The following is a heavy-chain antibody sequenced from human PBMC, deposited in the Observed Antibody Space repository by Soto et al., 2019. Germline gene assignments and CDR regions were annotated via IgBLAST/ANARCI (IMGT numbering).Heavy chain of an antibody. CDR1: W. D-gene: IGHD3-10*01. CDR2: IRQDGSEK. V-gene: IGHV3-7*01. Sequence: WGRRIRQTTRKWLERVANIRQDGSEKYYVDSVKGRFTISRDNAKNSLSLQMNNLRPDDTAVYYCARAGSNYFASGSSLPYCMGVWGEGTTVTVSS. J-gene: IGHJ6*03. CDR3: ARAGSNYFASGSSLPYCMGV.